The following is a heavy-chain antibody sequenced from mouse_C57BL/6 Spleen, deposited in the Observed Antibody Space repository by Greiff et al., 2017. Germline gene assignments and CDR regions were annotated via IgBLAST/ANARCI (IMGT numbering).Heavy chain of an antibody. CDR1: GFTFSSYG. CDR2: ISSGGSYT. V-gene: IGHV5-6*02. J-gene: IGHJ1*03. CDR3: GRHGGTGTNWYFEV. Sequence: DVKLVESGGDLVKPGGSLKLSCAASGFTFSSYGMSWVRQTPDKRLEWVATISSGGSYTYYPDSVKGRITISRDNATNTLYLQMSSLKSEDAAMYYCGRHGGTGTNWYFEVWGKGTTVTVSS. D-gene: IGHD4-1*01.